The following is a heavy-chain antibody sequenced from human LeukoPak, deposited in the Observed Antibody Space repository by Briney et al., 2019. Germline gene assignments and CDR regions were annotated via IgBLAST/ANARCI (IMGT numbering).Heavy chain of an antibody. CDR1: GFTFSDYY. Sequence: TGGSLRLSCAASGFTFSDYYMSWIRQAPGKGLEWVSYISNSGSTIYYADSVKGRFTISRDNAKNSLYLQMNSLRADDTAVYYSARGMYIHPEYFDYWGQGSLVTVSS. D-gene: IGHD6-6*01. CDR3: ARGMYIHPEYFDY. CDR2: ISNSGSTI. J-gene: IGHJ4*02. V-gene: IGHV3-11*01.